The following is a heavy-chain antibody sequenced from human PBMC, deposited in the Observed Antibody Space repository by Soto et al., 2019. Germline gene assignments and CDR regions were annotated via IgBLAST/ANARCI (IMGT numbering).Heavy chain of an antibody. V-gene: IGHV3-30-3*01. CDR3: ARSIAVAGLDY. CDR1: GFTFSTYA. Sequence: QVQLVEAGGGVVQPGRSLRLSCAASGFTFSTYAVHWVRQAPGKGLEWVSVISNDESKKYYADSVKGRFTISRDNSNNTVYLQMNSLRAEDTAVYYCARSIAVAGLDYGGPGTLVTVSS. J-gene: IGHJ4*02. CDR2: ISNDESKK. D-gene: IGHD6-19*01.